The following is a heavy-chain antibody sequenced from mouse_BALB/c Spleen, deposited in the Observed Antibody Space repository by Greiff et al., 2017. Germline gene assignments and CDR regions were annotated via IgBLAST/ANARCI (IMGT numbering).Heavy chain of an antibody. J-gene: IGHJ4*01. CDR1: GFTFSSFG. V-gene: IGHV5-17*02. CDR2: ISSGSSTI. Sequence: EVKLMESGGGLVQPGGSRKLSCAASGFTFSSFGMHWVRQAPEKGLEWVAYISSGSSTIYYADTVKGRFTISRDNPKNPLFLQMTSLRSEDTAMYYCARERGTGYAMDYWGQGTSVTVSS. CDR3: ARERGTGYAMDY. D-gene: IGHD3-3*01.